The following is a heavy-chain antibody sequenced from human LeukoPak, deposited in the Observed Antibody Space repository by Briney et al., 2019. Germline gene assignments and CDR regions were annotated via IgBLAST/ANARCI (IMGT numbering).Heavy chain of an antibody. D-gene: IGHD4-23*01. Sequence: SGGSLRLSCAASGFTFSSYAMSWVRQAPGKGLEWVSAISGSGGSTYYADSVKGRFTISRDNSKNTLYLQMNSLRAEDTAVYYCAKDFHDYGGNSGLDYWGQGTLVTVSS. CDR2: ISGSGGST. V-gene: IGHV3-23*01. J-gene: IGHJ4*02. CDR1: GFTFSSYA. CDR3: AKDFHDYGGNSGLDY.